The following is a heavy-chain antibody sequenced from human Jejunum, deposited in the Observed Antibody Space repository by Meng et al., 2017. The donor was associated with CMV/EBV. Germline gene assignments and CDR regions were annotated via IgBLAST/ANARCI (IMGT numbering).Heavy chain of an antibody. Sequence: RLQLQESGPGLVKPSETLSLTCTVSGGSISSRSYYWGWIRQPPGKGLEWIGSIYYSGSTYYNPSLKSRVTISVDTSKNQFFLKLSSVTAADMAVYHCLRGSGGSVWGQGTLVTVSS. V-gene: IGHV4-39*06. CDR1: GGSISSRSYY. J-gene: IGHJ1*01. CDR2: IYYSGST. CDR3: LRGSGGSV. D-gene: IGHD3-10*01.